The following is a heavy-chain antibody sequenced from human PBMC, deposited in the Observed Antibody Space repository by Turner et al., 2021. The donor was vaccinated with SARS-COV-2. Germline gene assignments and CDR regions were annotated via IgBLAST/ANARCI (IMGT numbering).Heavy chain of an antibody. J-gene: IGHJ5*01. D-gene: IGHD2-2*01. Sequence: NWWSWVRQPPGKVLEWIGAIYHSESTNYNPTLRSRVTIPVDKSKNQFSLKLSSVTAEGTAVYYCARRYCSGTSCPNWFDPWGQGTLVTVSS. CDR2: IYHSEST. V-gene: IGHV4-4*02. CDR1: NW. CDR3: ARRYCSGTSCPNWFDP.